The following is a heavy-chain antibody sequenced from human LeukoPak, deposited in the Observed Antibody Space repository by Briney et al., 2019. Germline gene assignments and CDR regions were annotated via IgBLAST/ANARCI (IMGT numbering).Heavy chain of an antibody. D-gene: IGHD6-13*01. CDR2: IYHSGST. CDR3: ARVEFIAAAVTYDY. J-gene: IGHJ4*02. Sequence: KPSETLSLTCAVSGGSISSSNWWSWVRRPPGKGLEWIGEIYHSGSTNYNPSLKSRVTISVDKSKNQFSLKLSSVTAADTAVYYCARVEFIAAAVTYDYWGQGTLVAVSS. CDR1: GGSISSSNW. V-gene: IGHV4-4*02.